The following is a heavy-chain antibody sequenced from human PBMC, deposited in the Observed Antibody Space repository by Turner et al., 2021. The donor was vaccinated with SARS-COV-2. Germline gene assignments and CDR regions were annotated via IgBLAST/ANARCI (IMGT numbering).Heavy chain of an antibody. CDR1: GSSVSPFY. V-gene: IGHV4-59*02. J-gene: IGHJ4*02. CDR3: ARWNEGFDY. CDR2: IYHTGSV. Sequence: QVQLQESGTGLVKPSETLSLICTVSGSSVSPFYWGWIRQPPGKGLEWIGYIYHTGSVSYSPSLENRVTISEDTTKSQLSLKLNSVTAADTAVYYCARWNEGFDYWGQGTLVTVSS. D-gene: IGHD1-1*01.